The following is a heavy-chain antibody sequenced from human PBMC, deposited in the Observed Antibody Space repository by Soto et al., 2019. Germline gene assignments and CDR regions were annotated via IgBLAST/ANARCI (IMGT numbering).Heavy chain of an antibody. CDR1: GGSITNDDYY. Sequence: QVQLQESGPGLVKPSQTLSLTCTVSGGSITNDDYYWNWIRQLPGKGLEWIGSIHNSGNTDYNPSLKSRVTISVDTSKSQFSLKLSSVTAADTAVYFCARQKQWLSPFDDWGQGTLVTVSS. D-gene: IGHD6-19*01. CDR3: ARQKQWLSPFDD. J-gene: IGHJ4*02. V-gene: IGHV4-31*03. CDR2: IHNSGNT.